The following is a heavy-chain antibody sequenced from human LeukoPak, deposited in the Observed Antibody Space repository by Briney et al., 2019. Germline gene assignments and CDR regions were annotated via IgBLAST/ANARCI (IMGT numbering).Heavy chain of an antibody. J-gene: IGHJ3*02. Sequence: GGSLRLSRAASGFTFSSYNMNWVRQAPGKGLEWVSYISISSSTIYYADSVKGRFTISRDNGKNSLYLQMNSLRAEDTAVYYCAHTPTYYDFWSGSRYDAFDIWGQGTMVTVSS. D-gene: IGHD3-3*01. CDR2: ISISSSTI. CDR1: GFTFSSYN. V-gene: IGHV3-48*01. CDR3: AHTPTYYDFWSGSRYDAFDI.